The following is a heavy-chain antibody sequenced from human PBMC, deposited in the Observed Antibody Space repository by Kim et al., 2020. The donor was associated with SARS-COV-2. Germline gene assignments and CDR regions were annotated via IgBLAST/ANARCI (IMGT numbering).Heavy chain of an antibody. V-gene: IGHV7-4-1*02. D-gene: IGHD3-3*01. CDR1: GYTFTSYA. CDR2: INTNTGNP. J-gene: IGHJ6*02. CDR3: AREEYYDFWSGYHNKNYYYYGMDV. Sequence: APVKVSCKASGYTFTSYAMNWVRQAPGQGLEWMGWINTNTGNPTYAQGFTGRFVFSLDTSVSTAYLQISSLKAEDTAVYYCAREEYYDFWSGYHNKNYYYYGMDVWGQGATVTVSS.